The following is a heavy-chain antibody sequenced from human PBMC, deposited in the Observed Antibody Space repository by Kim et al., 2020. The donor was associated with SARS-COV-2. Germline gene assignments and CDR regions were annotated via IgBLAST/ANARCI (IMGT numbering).Heavy chain of an antibody. V-gene: IGHV4-39*01. D-gene: IGHD2-15*01. Sequence: SETLSLTCTVSNGSITTSTSYWAWIRQPPGQGLEWMGSIYNMGTLFYSGSTYYNTSLKNRITISVDTSRNQYSLSLSSVTAADTAVYFCARQSRTSYFHGRDVWGQGTAVTVSS. CDR3: ARQSRTSYFHGRDV. CDR2: IYNMGTLFYSGST. CDR1: NGSITTSTSY. J-gene: IGHJ6*02.